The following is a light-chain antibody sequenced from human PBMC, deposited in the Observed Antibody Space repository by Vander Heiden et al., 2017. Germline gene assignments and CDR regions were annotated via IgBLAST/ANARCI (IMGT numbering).Light chain of an antibody. Sequence: QSALTQPPSASGSPGQSVPISCPGTSRDVGGYNYVSWYQQHPGKAPNPLIYFVMKRPSGVTDRFLSDTACNNASPLAICLQAEEEADEYCSYSEARNITGVFGGGTKLTVL. CDR3: SYSEARNITGV. CDR1: SRDVGGYNY. CDR2: FVM. J-gene: IGLJ3*02. V-gene: IGLV2-8*01.